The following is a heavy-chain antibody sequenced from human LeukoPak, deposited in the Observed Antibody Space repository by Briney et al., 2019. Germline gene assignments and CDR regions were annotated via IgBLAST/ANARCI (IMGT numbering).Heavy chain of an antibody. CDR3: ASNDPRDYYYYGMDV. Sequence: SVKVSCKASGYTFTYRYLRWVRQAPGQALEWMGWITPFNGNTNYAQKFQDRVTITRDRSMSTAYMELSSLRSEDTAMYYCASNDPRDYYYYGMDVWGQGTTVTVSS. CDR1: GYTFTYRY. CDR2: ITPFNGNT. J-gene: IGHJ6*02. V-gene: IGHV1-45*02. D-gene: IGHD1-1*01.